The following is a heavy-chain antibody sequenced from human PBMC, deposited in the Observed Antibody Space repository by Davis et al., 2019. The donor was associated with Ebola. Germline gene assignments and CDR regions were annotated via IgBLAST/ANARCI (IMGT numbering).Heavy chain of an antibody. J-gene: IGHJ4*02. CDR2: ISSGGSTI. D-gene: IGHD6-13*01. CDR1: GFTFSAYY. V-gene: IGHV3-11*01. Sequence: GESLKISCAASGFTFSAYYMSWIRQAPGQGLEWVSYISSGGSTIYYADSVKGRFTISRDNSKNTLYLQMNSLRAEDTAVYYCAKDRRAYSKDCYDYWGQGTLVTVSS. CDR3: AKDRRAYSKDCYDY.